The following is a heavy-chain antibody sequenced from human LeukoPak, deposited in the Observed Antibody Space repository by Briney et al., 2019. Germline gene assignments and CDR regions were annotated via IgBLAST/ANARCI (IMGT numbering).Heavy chain of an antibody. CDR3: ARANDFGGTNDAFDI. Sequence: SETLSLTCTVSGGSMMTYYWRWIRQPPGKGLEWIGYTSHSGSTTYSPSLQSRVSISVDTSKNQFSLKLNSVTAADTAVFYCARANDFGGTNDAFDIWGQGTMVTVSS. V-gene: IGHV4-59*01. J-gene: IGHJ3*02. CDR2: TSHSGST. D-gene: IGHD4-23*01. CDR1: GGSMMTYY.